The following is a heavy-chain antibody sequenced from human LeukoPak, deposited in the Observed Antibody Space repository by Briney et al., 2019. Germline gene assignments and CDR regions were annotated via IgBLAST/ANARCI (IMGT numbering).Heavy chain of an antibody. CDR3: AREVYYGSGNWFDR. J-gene: IGHJ5*02. Sequence: GGSLRLSCSASGFTFSSYWMHWVRHVPGEGLVWVSRIKSDGSSTSYADSVKGRFTISRDNVKNMLYLHMNSLRVEDTAVYYCAREVYYGSGNWFDRWGQGTLVTVSS. CDR2: IKSDGSST. CDR1: GFTFSSYW. D-gene: IGHD3-10*01. V-gene: IGHV3-74*01.